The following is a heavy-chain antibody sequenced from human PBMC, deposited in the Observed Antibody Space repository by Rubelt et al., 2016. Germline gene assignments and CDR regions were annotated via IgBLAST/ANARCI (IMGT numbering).Heavy chain of an antibody. J-gene: IGHJ4*02. CDR2: IRRKANNYAT. CDR1: GFTFSGSA. D-gene: IGHD3-16*01. CDR3: TTQEGRGNF. V-gene: IGHV3-73*01. Sequence: EVQLVESGGGLVQPGGSLKLSCAASGFTFSGSAMHWVRQASGKGLEWVGRIRRKANNYATAYAASVKGRFTISRDDSKNTAYLQMNSLKTEDTAVYYCTTQEGRGNFWGQGTLVTVSS.